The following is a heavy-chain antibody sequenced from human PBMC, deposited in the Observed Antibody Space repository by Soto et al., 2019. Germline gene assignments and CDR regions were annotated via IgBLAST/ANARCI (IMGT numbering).Heavy chain of an antibody. CDR1: GGSFSSSSYY. CDR3: ARPLYSYGPMDV. J-gene: IGHJ6*02. Sequence: SETLSLTCTVSGGSFSSSSYYWGWIRQPPGKGLEWIGSIYYSGSTYYNPSLKSRVTISVDTSKNQFSLKLSSVTAADTAVYYCARPLYSYGPMDVWGQGTTVTVSS. V-gene: IGHV4-39*07. CDR2: IYYSGST. D-gene: IGHD5-18*01.